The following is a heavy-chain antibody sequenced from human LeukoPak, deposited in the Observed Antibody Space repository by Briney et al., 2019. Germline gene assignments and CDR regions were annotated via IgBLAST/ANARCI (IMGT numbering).Heavy chain of an antibody. D-gene: IGHD3-10*01. Sequence: ASVKVSCKASGYTFTGYYMHWVRQAPGQGLEWMGRINPNSGGTNYAQKFQGRVTVTRDTSISTAYMELSRLRSDDTAVYYCARAVYYYGSGSYFDYWGQGTLVTVSS. CDR2: INPNSGGT. V-gene: IGHV1-2*06. CDR3: ARAVYYYGSGSYFDY. CDR1: GYTFTGYY. J-gene: IGHJ4*02.